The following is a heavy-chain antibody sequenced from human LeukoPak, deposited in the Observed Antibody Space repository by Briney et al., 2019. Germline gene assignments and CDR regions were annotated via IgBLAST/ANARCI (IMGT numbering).Heavy chain of an antibody. Sequence: GGSLRLSCAASGFTFSSYSMNWVRQAPGKGLEWVSYISSSSSTIYYADSVKGRFTISRDNAKNSLYLQMNSLRAEDTAVYYCAKGQWEPREYFDYWGQGTLVTVSS. CDR2: ISSSSSTI. CDR1: GFTFSSYS. CDR3: AKGQWEPREYFDY. D-gene: IGHD1-26*01. J-gene: IGHJ4*02. V-gene: IGHV3-48*01.